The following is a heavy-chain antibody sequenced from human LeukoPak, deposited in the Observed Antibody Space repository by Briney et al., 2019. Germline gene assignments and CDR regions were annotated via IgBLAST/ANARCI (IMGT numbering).Heavy chain of an antibody. CDR3: ARRGMTTVTYFDY. J-gene: IGHJ4*02. CDR2: IHYSGST. D-gene: IGHD4-17*01. V-gene: IGHV4-59*12. CDR1: GASISSFS. Sequence: SETLSLTCTVSGASISSFSWSWIRQPPGKGLEWIGYIHYSGSTKYNPSLKSRVTISVDKSKNQFSLKLSSVTAADTAVYYCARRGMTTVTYFDYWGQGTLVTVSS.